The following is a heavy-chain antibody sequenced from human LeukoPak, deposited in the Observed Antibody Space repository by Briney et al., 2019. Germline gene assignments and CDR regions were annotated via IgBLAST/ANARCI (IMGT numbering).Heavy chain of an antibody. CDR2: IYYSGSN. CDR3: ARDDENNWFDP. J-gene: IGHJ5*02. CDR1: GGSISSSSYY. Sequence: SETLSLTCTVSGGSISSSSYYWGWIRQPPGKGLEWIGSIYYSGSNYYNPSLKSRVTISVDTSKNQFSLKLSSVTAADTAVYYCARDDENNWFDPWGQGTLVTVSS. V-gene: IGHV4-39*07.